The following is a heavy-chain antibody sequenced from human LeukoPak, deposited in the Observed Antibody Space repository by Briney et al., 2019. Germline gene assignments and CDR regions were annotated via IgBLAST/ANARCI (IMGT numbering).Heavy chain of an antibody. CDR3: ARAYDYGGSNWFDP. D-gene: IGHD4-23*01. CDR2: IYTSGST. J-gene: IGHJ5*02. Sequence: PSETLSLTCAVYGGSFSGYYWSWIRQPAGKGLEWIGRIYTSGSTNYNPSLKSRVTMSVDTSKDQFSLNLSSVTAADTAVYYCARAYDYGGSNWFDPWGQGTLVTVSS. V-gene: IGHV4-59*10. CDR1: GGSFSGYY.